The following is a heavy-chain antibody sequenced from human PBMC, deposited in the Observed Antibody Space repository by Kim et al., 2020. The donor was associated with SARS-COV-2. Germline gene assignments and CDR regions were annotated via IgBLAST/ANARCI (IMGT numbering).Heavy chain of an antibody. CDR3: ATSLYYDSSGYLTTPGMDV. D-gene: IGHD3-22*01. V-gene: IGHV1-69*13. J-gene: IGHJ6*02. Sequence: SVKVSCKASGGTFSSYAISWVRQAPGQGLEWMGGIIPIFGTANYAQKFQGRVTITADESTSTAYMELSSLRSEDTAVYYCATSLYYDSSGYLTTPGMDVWGQGTTVTVSS. CDR1: GGTFSSYA. CDR2: IIPIFGTA.